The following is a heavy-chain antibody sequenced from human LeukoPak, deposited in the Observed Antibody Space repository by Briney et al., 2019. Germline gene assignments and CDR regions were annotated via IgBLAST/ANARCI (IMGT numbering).Heavy chain of an antibody. Sequence: PSETLSLTCTVSGGSISSYYWSWIRQPAGKGLEWIGRIYTSGSTNYNPSLKSRVTMSVDTSKNQFSLKLSSVTAADTAVYYCASLWVSVGTPEWFDPWGQGTLVTVSS. D-gene: IGHD4-23*01. J-gene: IGHJ5*02. CDR2: IYTSGST. V-gene: IGHV4-4*07. CDR1: GGSISSYY. CDR3: ASLWVSVGTPEWFDP.